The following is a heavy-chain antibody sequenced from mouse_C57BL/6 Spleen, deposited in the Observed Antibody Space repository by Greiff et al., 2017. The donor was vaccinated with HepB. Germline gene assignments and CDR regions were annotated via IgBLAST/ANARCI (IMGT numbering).Heavy chain of an antibody. V-gene: IGHV3-6*01. CDR1: GYSITSGYY. Sequence: DVQLQESGPGLVKPSQSLSLTCSVTGYSITSGYYWNWIRQFPGNKLEWMGYISYDGSNNYNPSLKNRISITRDTSKNQFFLKLKSVTTEDTATYYCARIYYGNYYFDYWGQGTTLTVSS. D-gene: IGHD2-1*01. J-gene: IGHJ2*01. CDR2: ISYDGSN. CDR3: ARIYYGNYYFDY.